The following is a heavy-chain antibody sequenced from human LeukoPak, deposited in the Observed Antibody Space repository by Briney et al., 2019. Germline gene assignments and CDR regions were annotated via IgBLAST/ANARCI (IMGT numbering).Heavy chain of an antibody. CDR1: GFTFSTYA. CDR2: ISPIGSRT. V-gene: IGHV3-23*01. J-gene: IGHJ4*02. Sequence: GGSLSLSCAASGFTFSTYAINWVRQAPGKGLEWVSAISPIGSRTYYADSVKGRFTIYRDNSKNTLYLQMNSLRAGDTAIYYCAKACNVRKPIDLWGQGTPLSVSS. CDR3: AKACNVRKPIDL. D-gene: IGHD1-14*01.